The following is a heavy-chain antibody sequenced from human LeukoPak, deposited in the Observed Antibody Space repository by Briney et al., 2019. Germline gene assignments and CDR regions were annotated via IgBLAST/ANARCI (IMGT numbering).Heavy chain of an antibody. J-gene: IGHJ4*02. CDR1: GFTLSSFA. CDR2: IWYNGSNK. D-gene: IGHD1-26*01. Sequence: GESLKISCAASGFTLSSFAMHWVRQAPGKGLEWVADIWYNGSNKYYAESVKGRFTISRDSSKNTLYLQMNSLRAEDTAVYYCARDRGSNHYYFDYWGQGTLATVSP. CDR3: ARDRGSNHYYFDY. V-gene: IGHV3-33*01.